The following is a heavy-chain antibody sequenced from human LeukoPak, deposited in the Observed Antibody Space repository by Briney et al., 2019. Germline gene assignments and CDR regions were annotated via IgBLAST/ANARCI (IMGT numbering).Heavy chain of an antibody. Sequence: PSETLSLTCAVYGGSFSGYYWSWIRQPPGKGLEWIGEINHSGSTNYNPSLKSRVTISVDTSKNQFSLKLSSVTAADTAVYYCARADFSTGYSSGARRIDYWGQGTLVTASS. CDR1: GGSFSGYY. CDR2: INHSGST. CDR3: ARADFSTGYSSGARRIDY. D-gene: IGHD6-19*01. J-gene: IGHJ4*02. V-gene: IGHV4-34*01.